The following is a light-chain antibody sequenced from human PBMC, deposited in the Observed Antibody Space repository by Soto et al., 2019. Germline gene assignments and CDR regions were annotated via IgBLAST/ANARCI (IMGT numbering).Light chain of an antibody. J-gene: IGKJ2*01. CDR2: GAS. V-gene: IGKV3-20*01. Sequence: EIVLTQSPGTLSLSPGERATLSCRASQSVSSSYLAWYQQKPGQAPRLLIHGASSGATGIPDRFSGSGSGTDFTLTISRLEPEDFAVYYCQQYGSSVYTFGQGTKLEIK. CDR1: QSVSSSY. CDR3: QQYGSSVYT.